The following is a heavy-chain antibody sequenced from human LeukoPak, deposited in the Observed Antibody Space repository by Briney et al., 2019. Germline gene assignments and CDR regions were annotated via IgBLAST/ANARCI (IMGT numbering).Heavy chain of an antibody. D-gene: IGHD3-22*01. CDR3: AKPPPYYCDSSGYYYYFDY. V-gene: IGHV3-23*01. J-gene: IGHJ4*02. Sequence: GGSLRLSCAASGFTFSSYAMSWVRQAPGKGLEWVSAISGSGGSTYYADSVKGRFTISRDNSKNTLYLQMNSLRAEDTAVYYCAKPPPYYCDSSGYYYYFDYWGQGTLVTVSS. CDR1: GFTFSSYA. CDR2: ISGSGGST.